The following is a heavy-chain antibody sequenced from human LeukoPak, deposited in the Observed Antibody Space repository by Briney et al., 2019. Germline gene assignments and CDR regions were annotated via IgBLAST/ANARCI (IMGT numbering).Heavy chain of an antibody. CDR1: GFIFSSYN. D-gene: IGHD5-12*01. J-gene: IGHJ4*02. Sequence: GGSLRLSCAASGFIFSSYNMNWVRQAPGKGLEWVSSISSSSSYIYYADSMKGRFTISRDNAKNLVYLQMNSLRAEDTAVYYCARDYSGPTDYWGQGTLVTVSS. CDR3: ARDYSGPTDY. CDR2: ISSSSSYI. V-gene: IGHV3-21*06.